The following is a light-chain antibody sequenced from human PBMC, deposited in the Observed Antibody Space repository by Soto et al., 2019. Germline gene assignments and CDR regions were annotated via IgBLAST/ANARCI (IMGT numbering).Light chain of an antibody. CDR3: CSYAGSYTFGYV. Sequence: QSALTQPRSVSGSPGQSVTISCTGTSSDVGGYNYVSWYQQHPGKAPKLMIYDVSKRPSGVPDRFSGSKSGNTASLTISGLQAEDEAYYYCCSYAGSYTFGYVFGTGTKLTVL. CDR2: DVS. CDR1: SSDVGGYNY. J-gene: IGLJ1*01. V-gene: IGLV2-11*01.